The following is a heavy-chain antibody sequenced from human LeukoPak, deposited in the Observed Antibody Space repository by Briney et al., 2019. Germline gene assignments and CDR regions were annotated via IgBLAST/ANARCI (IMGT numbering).Heavy chain of an antibody. D-gene: IGHD6-19*01. J-gene: IGHJ4*02. CDR1: GFTFSSYG. CDR2: ISGSGGST. Sequence: PGGSLRLSCAASGFTFSSYGMSWVRQAPGKGLEWVSAISGSGGSTYYADSVKGRFTISRDNAKNSLYLQMNSLRAEDTAVYYCAMGHIIAVAAPLDYWGQGTLVTVSS. V-gene: IGHV3-23*01. CDR3: AMGHIIAVAAPLDY.